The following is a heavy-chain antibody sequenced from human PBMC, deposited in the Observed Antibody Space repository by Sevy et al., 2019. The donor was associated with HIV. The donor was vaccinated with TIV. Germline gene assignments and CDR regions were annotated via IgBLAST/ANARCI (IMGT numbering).Heavy chain of an antibody. Sequence: GGSLRLSCAASGFTFSSYAMSWVRQAPGKGLEWVSAFSVSGGSTYYADSVKGRFTISRDNSKNTLYLQMNSLRAEDTAVYNFAKDGFKPSVGDENYYYYYMDVWGKGTTVTVSS. CDR1: GFTFSSYA. CDR3: AKDGFKPSVGDENYYYYYMDV. J-gene: IGHJ6*03. V-gene: IGHV3-23*01. D-gene: IGHD3-16*01. CDR2: FSVSGGST.